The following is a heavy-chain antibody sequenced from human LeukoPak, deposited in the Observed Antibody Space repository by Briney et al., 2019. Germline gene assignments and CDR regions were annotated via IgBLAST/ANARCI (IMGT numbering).Heavy chain of an antibody. CDR3: ARDGYTSDAFDI. D-gene: IGHD5-24*01. J-gene: IGHJ3*02. Sequence: GGSLRLSCAASGFTFSSYSMNWVRQAPGKGLEWVSSISCSSSYIYYADSVKGRFTISRDNAKNSLYLQMNSLRAEDTAVYYCARDGYTSDAFDIWGQGTMVTVSS. CDR1: GFTFSSYS. V-gene: IGHV3-21*01. CDR2: ISCSSSYI.